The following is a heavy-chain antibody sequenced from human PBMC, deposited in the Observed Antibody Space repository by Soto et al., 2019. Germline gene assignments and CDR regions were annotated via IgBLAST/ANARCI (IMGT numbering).Heavy chain of an antibody. CDR1: GGSISNGSYY. CDR2: IYNSGST. J-gene: IGHJ5*02. Sequence: QVQLQESGPGLVKPSETLSLTCSVSGGSISNGSYYWGWIRQPPGKGLEWMGSMYFSIYNSGSTYYNPTLRGRATMSFDTSKNQLSLKLSSVTAADAATYSCKILDRWGQGILVIVAS. V-gene: IGHV4-39*01. CDR3: KILDR.